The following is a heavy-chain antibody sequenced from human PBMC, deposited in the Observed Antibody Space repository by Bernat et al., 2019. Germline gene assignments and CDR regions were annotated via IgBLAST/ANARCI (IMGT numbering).Heavy chain of an antibody. J-gene: IGHJ6*02. V-gene: IGHV4-59*01. CDR2: ISYSGST. Sequence: QVQLQESGPGLVKPSEPLSLTCSVFGGSISDSYWSWIRQPPGKGLEWIGSISYSGSTNYNPSLKSRVTMSMDTFKNQFSLKLTSVTTADTAMYYCAKEAEVWGQGTTVTVSS. CDR3: AKEAEV. CDR1: GGSISDSY.